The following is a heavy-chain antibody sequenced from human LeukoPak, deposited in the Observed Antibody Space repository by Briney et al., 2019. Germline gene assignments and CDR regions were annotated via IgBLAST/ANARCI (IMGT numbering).Heavy chain of an antibody. CDR3: ARDRYCTSTSCYTAYFDY. Sequence: PGGSLRLSCAASGFTFSTCSMHWVRQAPGKGLEWVSSISSSSSYINYADSVKGRFTVSRDKSKNTLYLQMNSLRAEDTAVYYCARDRYCTSTSCYTAYFDYWGQGTLVTVSS. CDR2: ISSSSSYI. V-gene: IGHV3-21*01. CDR1: GFTFSTCS. J-gene: IGHJ4*02. D-gene: IGHD2-8*01.